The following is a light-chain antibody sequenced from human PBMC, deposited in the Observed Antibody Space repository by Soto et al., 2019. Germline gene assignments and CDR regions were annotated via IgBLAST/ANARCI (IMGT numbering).Light chain of an antibody. V-gene: IGKV1-5*01. CDR1: QSISSW. Sequence: DIQMTQSPSTLSASVGARVPITCRASQSISSWLAWYQQSPGKAPKLLIYDASSLESGVPSRFSGSGSETEFTLTISSLQPDDFATYYCQQYKSYSKTFGQGTKVDI. CDR3: QQYKSYSKT. CDR2: DAS. J-gene: IGKJ1*01.